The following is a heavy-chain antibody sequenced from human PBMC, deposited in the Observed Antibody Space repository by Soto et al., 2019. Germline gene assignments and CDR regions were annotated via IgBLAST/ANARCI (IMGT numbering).Heavy chain of an antibody. CDR1: GFTFSSYG. V-gene: IGHV3-30*18. CDR3: AKDHDYGDPAPFDY. J-gene: IGHJ4*02. D-gene: IGHD4-17*01. CDR2: ISYDGSNK. Sequence: GGSLRLSCAASGFTFSSYGMHWVRQAPGKGLEWVAVISYDGSNKYYADSVKGRFTISRDNSKNTLNLQMNSLRAEDTAVYYCAKDHDYGDPAPFDYWGQGTLVTVSS.